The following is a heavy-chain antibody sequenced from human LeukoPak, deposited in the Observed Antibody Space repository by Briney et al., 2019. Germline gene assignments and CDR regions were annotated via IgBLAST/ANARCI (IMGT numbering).Heavy chain of an antibody. V-gene: IGHV1-8*02. CDR3: ATACKIGAAAGICEGFNY. Sequence: VASVKVSCKASGYTFTSYDINWVRQATGLGLEWMGRMNPNNDNTDYAQKFQGRVTMTEDTSTDTAYMELSSLRSEDTAVYYCATACKIGAAAGICEGFNYWGQGTLVTVSS. CDR2: MNPNNDNT. D-gene: IGHD6-13*01. CDR1: GYTFTSYD. J-gene: IGHJ4*02.